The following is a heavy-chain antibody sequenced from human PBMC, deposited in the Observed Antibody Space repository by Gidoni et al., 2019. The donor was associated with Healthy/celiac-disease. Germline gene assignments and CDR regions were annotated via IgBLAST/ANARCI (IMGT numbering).Heavy chain of an antibody. D-gene: IGHD5-12*01. J-gene: IGHJ4*02. V-gene: IGHV4-59*01. Sequence: QVQLQESGPGLVKPSETLSLTCTVPGGSISSYYWSWIRPPPGKGLEWIGYIYYSGSTNYNPSLKSRVTISVDTSKNQFSLKLSSVTAADTAVYYCASMNIVATTLDYWGQGTLVTVSS. CDR2: IYYSGST. CDR3: ASMNIVATTLDY. CDR1: GGSISSYY.